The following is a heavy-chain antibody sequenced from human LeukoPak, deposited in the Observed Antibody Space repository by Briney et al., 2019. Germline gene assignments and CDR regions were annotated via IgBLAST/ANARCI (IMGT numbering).Heavy chain of an antibody. D-gene: IGHD3-22*01. Sequence: SETLSLTCAVYGGSFRGYYWSWIRQPPGKGLEWIGEINHSGSTNYNPSLKSRVTISVDTSKNQFSLKLSSVTAADTAVYYCARAYYYDSSGYYYGFFFFDYWGQGTLVTVSS. CDR1: GGSFRGYY. J-gene: IGHJ4*02. V-gene: IGHV4-34*01. CDR2: INHSGST. CDR3: ARAYYYDSSGYYYGFFFFDY.